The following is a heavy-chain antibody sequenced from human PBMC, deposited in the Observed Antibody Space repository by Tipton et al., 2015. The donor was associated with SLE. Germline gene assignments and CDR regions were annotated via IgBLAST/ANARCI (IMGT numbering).Heavy chain of an antibody. CDR1: GGSISSSSYY. Sequence: LRLSCVVSGGSISSSSYYWGWIRQPPGKGLAWIASIYYRGSIYFNPSLESRVTMSVDTSKNQFSLKLSSLTAADTAVYYCARRVGNWYFDLWGRGTLVTVSS. D-gene: IGHD2-2*01. J-gene: IGHJ2*01. V-gene: IGHV4-39*07. CDR2: IYYRGSI. CDR3: ARRVGNWYFDL.